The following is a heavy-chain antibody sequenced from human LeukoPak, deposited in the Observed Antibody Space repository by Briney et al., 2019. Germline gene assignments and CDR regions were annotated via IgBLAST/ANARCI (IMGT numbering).Heavy chain of an antibody. D-gene: IGHD4-17*01. CDR2: INPNSGGT. CDR1: GYTFTGYY. V-gene: IGHV1-2*02. Sequence: GASVKVSCKASGYTFTGYYMHWVRQAPGQGLEWMGWINPNSGGTNYAQKFQGRVTITRDTSINTAFMELSRLRSDDSAVYYCASAAVYGDPTNPYFDYWGQGTLVTVSS. CDR3: ASAAVYGDPTNPYFDY. J-gene: IGHJ4*02.